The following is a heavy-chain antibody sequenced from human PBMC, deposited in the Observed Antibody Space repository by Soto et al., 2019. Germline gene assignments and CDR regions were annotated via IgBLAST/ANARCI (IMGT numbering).Heavy chain of an antibody. J-gene: IGHJ4*02. CDR2: ISYDGSNK. CDR3: ARAYEGDYFDY. CDR1: GFTFSSYA. D-gene: IGHD3-16*01. Sequence: QVQLVESGGGVVQPGRSLRLSCAASGFTFSSYAMHWVRQAPGKGLEWVAVISYDGSNKYYADSVKGRFTISRDNSKNTLYLKINSLRAEATAVYYCARAYEGDYFDYGGQGTLVTVSS. V-gene: IGHV3-30-3*01.